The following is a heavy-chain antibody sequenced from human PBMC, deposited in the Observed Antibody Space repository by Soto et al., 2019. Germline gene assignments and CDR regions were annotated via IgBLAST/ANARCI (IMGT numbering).Heavy chain of an antibody. CDR3: ARIRANVLRYFDPRSVAANYYYYYMDV. V-gene: IGHV5-51*01. D-gene: IGHD3-9*01. CDR1: GYSFTSYW. J-gene: IGHJ6*03. Sequence: GESLKISCKGSGYSFTSYWIGWVRQMPGKGLEWMGIIYPGDSDTRYSPSFQGQVTISADKSISTAYLQWSSLKASDTAMYYCARIRANVLRYFDPRSVAANYYYYYMDVWGKGTTVTV. CDR2: IYPGDSDT.